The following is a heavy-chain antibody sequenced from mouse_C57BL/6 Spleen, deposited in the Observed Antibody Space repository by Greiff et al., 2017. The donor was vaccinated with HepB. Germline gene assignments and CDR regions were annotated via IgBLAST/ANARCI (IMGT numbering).Heavy chain of an antibody. CDR2: ISNGGGST. D-gene: IGHD2-3*01. CDR3: ARRGRDGYLWYFDV. V-gene: IGHV5-12*01. Sequence: EVQRVESGGGLVQPGGSLKLSCAASGFTFSDYYMYWVRQTPEKRLEWVAYISNGGGSTYYPDTVKGRFTISRDNAKNTLYLQMSRLKSEDTAMYYCARRGRDGYLWYFDVWGTGTTVTVSS. J-gene: IGHJ1*03. CDR1: GFTFSDYY.